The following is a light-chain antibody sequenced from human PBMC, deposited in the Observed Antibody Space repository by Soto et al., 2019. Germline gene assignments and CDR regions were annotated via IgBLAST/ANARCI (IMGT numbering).Light chain of an antibody. V-gene: IGLV2-8*01. J-gene: IGLJ1*01. CDR2: EVS. CDR1: SSDVGGYNY. Sequence: TLTQPPSASGSPGQSVTISCTGTSSDVGGYNYVSWYQQHPGKAPKLMIYEVSKRPSGVPDRFSGSKSGNTASLTVSGLQAEDEADYYCCSYSGSNRYVVGAGTKVTV. CDR3: CSYSGSNRYV.